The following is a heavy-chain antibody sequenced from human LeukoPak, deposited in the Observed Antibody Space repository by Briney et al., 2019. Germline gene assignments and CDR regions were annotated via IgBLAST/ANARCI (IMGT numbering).Heavy chain of an antibody. CDR2: IIPIFGTA. Sequence: ASVKVSCKASGGTFSSYAISWVRQAPGQGLEWMGGIIPIFGTANYAQKFQGRVTITADESTSTAYMELSSLRSEDTAVYYCARESGGSCYLASCYYYYMDVWGKGTTVTVSS. J-gene: IGHJ6*03. CDR3: ARESGGSCYLASCYYYYMDV. D-gene: IGHD2-15*01. CDR1: GGTFSSYA. V-gene: IGHV1-69*13.